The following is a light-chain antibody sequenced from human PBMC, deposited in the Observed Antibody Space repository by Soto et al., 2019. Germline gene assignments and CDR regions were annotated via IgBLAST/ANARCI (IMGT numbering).Light chain of an antibody. CDR3: QQYGSSPIT. CDR2: GAS. CDR1: QSIRRN. Sequence: EIVMTQSPATLAVSPGEGAARCCRASQSIRRNLAWYQQKPGQAPRLLIYGASTRATGIPARFSGSGSGTDFNLKLRRLEPEDSALYYCQQYGSSPITFGQGTRLEIK. J-gene: IGKJ5*01. V-gene: IGKV3-20*01.